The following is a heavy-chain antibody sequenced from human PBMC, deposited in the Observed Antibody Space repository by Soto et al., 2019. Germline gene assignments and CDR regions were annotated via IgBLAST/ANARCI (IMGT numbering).Heavy chain of an antibody. D-gene: IGHD2-8*01. Sequence: SETLSLTCAVYGGSFSGYYWSWIRQPPGKGLEWIGEINHSGSTNYNPSLKSRVTISVDTSKNQFSLKMTSVTAADRAMYFCARYNSYAIDYWGRGTLVTVSS. CDR3: ARYNSYAIDY. J-gene: IGHJ4*02. CDR1: GGSFSGYY. CDR2: INHSGST. V-gene: IGHV4-34*01.